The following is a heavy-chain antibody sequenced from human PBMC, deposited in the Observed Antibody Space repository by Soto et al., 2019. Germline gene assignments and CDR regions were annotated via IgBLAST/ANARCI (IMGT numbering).Heavy chain of an antibody. CDR3: ARGLSGLDYGGPGPFDY. CDR1: GGTFSSYA. Sequence: QVQLVQSGAEVKKPGSSVKVSCKASGGTFSSYAISWVRQAPGQGLEWMGGIIPIFGTANYAQKFQGRVTITADASTSTAYMELSSLRAEDTAVYYCARGLSGLDYGGPGPFDYWGQGTLVTVSS. V-gene: IGHV1-69*01. J-gene: IGHJ4*02. D-gene: IGHD4-17*01. CDR2: IIPIFGTA.